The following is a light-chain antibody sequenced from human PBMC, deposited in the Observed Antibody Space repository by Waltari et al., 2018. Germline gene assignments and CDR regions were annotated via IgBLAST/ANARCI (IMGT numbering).Light chain of an antibody. CDR1: QRVSRNY. Sequence: ERVMTQSPATLSLSPGERVTLPCRATQRVSRNYLAWYQQRPGQAPRPLIYAASSRATGIPDRFGGSGSGTDFTLTISGLEPEDFAVYYCQQYGNSPLSFGGGTKVEI. CDR3: QQYGNSPLS. J-gene: IGKJ4*01. CDR2: AAS. V-gene: IGKV3-20*01.